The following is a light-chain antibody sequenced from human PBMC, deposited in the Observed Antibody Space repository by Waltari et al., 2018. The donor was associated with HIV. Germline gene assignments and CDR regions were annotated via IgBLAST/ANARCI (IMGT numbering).Light chain of an antibody. CDR1: SPDIDIYHV. J-gene: IGLJ2*01. CDR2: VVN. Sequence: QSALTQPASVSGSPGQSITISCRGTSPDIDIYHVVSWYRQFPGNAPQLLISVVNSRAVGIPLRFSGSKSGSAASLTISGLQTDDEADYYCSSYTRSHTLVFGGGTKLTVL. CDR3: SSYTRSHTLV. V-gene: IGLV2-14*01.